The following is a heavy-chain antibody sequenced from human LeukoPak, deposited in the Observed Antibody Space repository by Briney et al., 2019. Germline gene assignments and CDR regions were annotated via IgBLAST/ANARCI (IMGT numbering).Heavy chain of an antibody. J-gene: IGHJ6*02. CDR2: INPNSGGT. CDR1: GYTFTGYY. Sequence: GASVKVSCKASGYTFTGYYTHWVRQAPGQGLEWMGRINPNSGGTNYAQKFQGRVTMTRDTSISAAYMELSRLRSDDTAVYYCATTAGLAYCGGDCYFYYYYGMDVWGQGTTVTVSS. CDR3: ATTAGLAYCGGDCYFYYYYGMDV. D-gene: IGHD2-21*02. V-gene: IGHV1-2*06.